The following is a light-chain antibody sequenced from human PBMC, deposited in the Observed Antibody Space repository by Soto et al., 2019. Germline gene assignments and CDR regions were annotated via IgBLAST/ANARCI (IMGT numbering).Light chain of an antibody. J-gene: IGLJ2*01. V-gene: IGLV2-8*01. CDR1: SSDVGGYNY. CDR3: SSYAGSNNLV. CDR2: EVS. Sequence: QSALTQPPSASGSPGQSVTISCTGTSSDVGGYNYVSWYQQHPGKAPKLMIYEVSKRPSGVPDRFSGSKSGNTASLTVSGXXXXXXXXYCSSYAGSNNLVFGGGTKLTVL.